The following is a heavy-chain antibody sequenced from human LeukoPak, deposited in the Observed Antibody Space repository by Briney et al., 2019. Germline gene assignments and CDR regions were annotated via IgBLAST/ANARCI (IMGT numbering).Heavy chain of an antibody. J-gene: IGHJ5*02. Sequence: SETLSLTCTVSGGSITSYYWSWIRQPARKGLEWIGRISSSGSTNYNPSLTSRGTMSVEMSKNQFSLKLYSVIAADTAVYYCARDLGVVAFDPWGQGTLVTVSS. CDR2: ISSSGST. D-gene: IGHD3-16*02. CDR3: ARDLGVVAFDP. CDR1: GGSITSYY. V-gene: IGHV4-4*07.